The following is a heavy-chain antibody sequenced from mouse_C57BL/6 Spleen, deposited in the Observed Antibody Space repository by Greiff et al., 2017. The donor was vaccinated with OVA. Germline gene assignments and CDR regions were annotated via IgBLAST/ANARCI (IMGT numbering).Heavy chain of an antibody. CDR2: IYPRSGNT. Sequence: VQLQQSGAELARPGASVKLSCKASGYTFTSYGISWVKQRTGQGLEWIGEIYPRSGNTYYNEKFKGKATLTADKSSSTAYMELRSLTSEDSAVYFCARPSLDSSGFDYWGQGTTLTVSS. D-gene: IGHD3-2*02. V-gene: IGHV1-81*01. J-gene: IGHJ2*01. CDR3: ARPSLDSSGFDY. CDR1: GYTFTSYG.